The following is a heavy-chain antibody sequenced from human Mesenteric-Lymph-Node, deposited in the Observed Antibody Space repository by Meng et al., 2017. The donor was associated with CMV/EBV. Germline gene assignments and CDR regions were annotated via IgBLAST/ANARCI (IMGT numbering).Heavy chain of an antibody. Sequence: SVKLSCKASGGTFSSYAISWVRQAPGQGLEWLGGIIPISGTANYAQKFQGRVTITTDESTSTAYMELSSLRSEDTAVYYCAGGAYYYASSGYYYGEALDHWGQGTLVTVSS. V-gene: IGHV1-69*05. CDR2: IIPISGTA. J-gene: IGHJ4*02. CDR1: GGTFSSYA. CDR3: AGGAYYYASSGYYYGEALDH. D-gene: IGHD3-22*01.